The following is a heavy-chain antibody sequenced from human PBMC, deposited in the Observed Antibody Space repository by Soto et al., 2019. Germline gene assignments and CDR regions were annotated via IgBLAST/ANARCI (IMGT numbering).Heavy chain of an antibody. CDR3: ARYYYDSSGYYGIDY. V-gene: IGHV2-70*01. CDR1: GFSLSTSGMC. Sequence: SGPTLVNPTQTLTLTCTFSGFSLSTSGMCVSWIRQPPGKALEWLALIDWDDDKYYSTSLKTRLTISKGTSKNQVVLTMTNMDPVDTATYYCARYYYDSSGYYGIDYWGQGTLVTVSS. J-gene: IGHJ4*02. CDR2: IDWDDDK. D-gene: IGHD3-22*01.